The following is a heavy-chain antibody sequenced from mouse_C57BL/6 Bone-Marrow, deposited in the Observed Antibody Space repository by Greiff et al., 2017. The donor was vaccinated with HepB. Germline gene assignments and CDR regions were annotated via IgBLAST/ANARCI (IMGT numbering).Heavy chain of an antibody. J-gene: IGHJ4*01. CDR1: GFTFSSYA. CDR2: ISDGGSYT. CDR3: ARDDYYAMDY. V-gene: IGHV5-4*01. Sequence: EVHLVDSGGGLVKPGGSLKLSCAASGFTFSSYAMSWVRQTPEKRLEWVATISDGGSYTYYPDNVKGRFTISRDNAKNNLYLQMSHLKSEDTAMYYCARDDYYAMDYWGQGTSVTVSS.